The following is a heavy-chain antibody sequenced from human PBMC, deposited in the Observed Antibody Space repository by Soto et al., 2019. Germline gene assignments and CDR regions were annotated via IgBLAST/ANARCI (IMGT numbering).Heavy chain of an antibody. Sequence: QVQLQESGPGLVKPSETLSLTCTVSGGSISGYYWSWVRQPPGKGLEWIGYIYYTGSTNYNPSLKRRVAIPVDTSKNQSSLKLNSVTAADTAVYYCARDTYSAGSCYPGYWGQGTLVTVSS. J-gene: IGHJ4*02. CDR1: GGSISGYY. CDR3: ARDTYSAGSCYPGY. V-gene: IGHV4-59*01. D-gene: IGHD2-15*01. CDR2: IYYTGST.